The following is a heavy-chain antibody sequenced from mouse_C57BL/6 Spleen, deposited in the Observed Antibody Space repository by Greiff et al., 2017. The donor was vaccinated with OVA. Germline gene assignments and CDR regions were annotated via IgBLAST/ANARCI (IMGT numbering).Heavy chain of an antibody. CDR1: GYTFTSYW. J-gene: IGHJ4*01. V-gene: IGHV1-52*01. CDR3: ARGAYGSSTAMDY. Sequence: QVQLQQSGAELVRPGSSVKLSCKASGYTFTSYWMHWVKQRPIQGLEWIGNIDPSDSETHYNQKFKDKATLTVDKSSSTAYMQLSSLTSEDSAVYYCARGAYGSSTAMDYWGQGTSVTVSS. CDR2: IDPSDSET. D-gene: IGHD1-1*01.